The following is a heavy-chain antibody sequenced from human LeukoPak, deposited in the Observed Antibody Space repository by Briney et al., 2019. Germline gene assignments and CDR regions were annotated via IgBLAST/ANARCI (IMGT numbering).Heavy chain of an antibody. V-gene: IGHV1-69*13. CDR3: ATADCSSTSCYGAHNWFDP. D-gene: IGHD2-2*01. CDR2: IIPIFGTA. Sequence: SVKVSCKASGGTFSSYAISWVRQAPGQGLEWMGGIIPIFGTANYAQKFQGRVTITADESTSTAYMELSSLRPEDTAVYYCATADCSSTSCYGAHNWFDPWGQGTLVTVSS. J-gene: IGHJ5*02. CDR1: GGTFSSYA.